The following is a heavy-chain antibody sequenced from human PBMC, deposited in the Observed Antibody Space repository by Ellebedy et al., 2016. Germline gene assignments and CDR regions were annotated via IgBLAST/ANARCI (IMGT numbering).Heavy chain of an antibody. CDR2: ISGRGERI. D-gene: IGHD4-17*01. CDR3: AKEGYGDIVVAWFDP. CDR1: GFTFSTYA. Sequence: GESLKISCAASGFTFSTYAMSWVRQAPGKGLAWVAIISGRGERIHYAASVKGRFTISRDNSGSTVYLQMDSLRAEDTAVYYCAKEGYGDIVVAWFDPWGQGTLVTVSS. V-gene: IGHV3-23*01. J-gene: IGHJ5*02.